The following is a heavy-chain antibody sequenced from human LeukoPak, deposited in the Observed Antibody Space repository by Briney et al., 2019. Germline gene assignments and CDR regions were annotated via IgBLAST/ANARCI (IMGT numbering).Heavy chain of an antibody. CDR1: GFTFSSYG. CDR2: IWYDGSNK. J-gene: IGHJ4*02. V-gene: IGHV3-33*01. CDR3: AREAHEYDDSPPL. D-gene: IGHD4-17*01. Sequence: PGGSLRLSCAASGFTFSSYGMHWVRQAPGKGLEWVAVIWYDGSNKYYADSVKGRFTISRDNSKNTLYLQMNSLRAEDTAVYYCAREAHEYDDSPPLWGQGTLVTVSS.